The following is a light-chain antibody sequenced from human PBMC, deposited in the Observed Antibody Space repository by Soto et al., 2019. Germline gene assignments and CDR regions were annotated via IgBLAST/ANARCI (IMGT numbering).Light chain of an antibody. CDR3: QQSYRFPKT. CDR2: AAS. Sequence: DIQMTQSPSSLSASVGDRVTITCRASQSISSYLNWYQQKPGKAPKILIYAASNLQSGVPSRFSGSGSGTEFTLTIISLKTEDFATYYCQQSYRFPKTFGRGTKVDIK. J-gene: IGKJ1*01. CDR1: QSISSY. V-gene: IGKV1-39*01.